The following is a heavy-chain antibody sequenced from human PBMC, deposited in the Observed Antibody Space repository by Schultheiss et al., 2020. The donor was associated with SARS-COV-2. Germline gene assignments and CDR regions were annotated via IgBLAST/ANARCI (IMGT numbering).Heavy chain of an antibody. V-gene: IGHV3-23*01. CDR2: ITGSGSKT. Sequence: GGSLRLSCAASGFTFSSYAMSWVRQAPGKGLEWVSSITGSGSKTYYADSVKGRFTISRDNSKNTLYLQMNSLRAEDTAVYYCARGKARQYSSAWYYFDYWGQGTLVTVSS. CDR1: GFTFSSYA. CDR3: ARGKARQYSSAWYYFDY. D-gene: IGHD6-19*01. J-gene: IGHJ4*02.